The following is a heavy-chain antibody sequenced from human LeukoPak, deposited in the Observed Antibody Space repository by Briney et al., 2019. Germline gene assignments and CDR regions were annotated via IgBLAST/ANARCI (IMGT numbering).Heavy chain of an antibody. D-gene: IGHD3-10*01. Sequence: ASVKVSCKASGCTFTSYGISWVRQATGQGLEWMGWMNPNSGNTGYAQKFQGRVTMTRNTSISTAYMELSSLRSEDTAVYYCARGKAGPQYYYYGMDVWGQGTTVTVSS. J-gene: IGHJ6*02. CDR2: MNPNSGNT. CDR3: ARGKAGPQYYYYGMDV. CDR1: GCTFTSYG. V-gene: IGHV1-8*02.